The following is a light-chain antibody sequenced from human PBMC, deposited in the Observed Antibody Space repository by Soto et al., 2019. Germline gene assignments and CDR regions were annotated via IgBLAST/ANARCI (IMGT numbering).Light chain of an antibody. V-gene: IGLV1-51*01. Sequence: QSVLTQPPSVSAAPGQKVTISCSGSSSNIGNNYVSWYQQLPGTAPKLLIYDNNKRPSGIPDRFSVSKSGTSATLGITGLQTGDEADYYCGKWDSSLSAVVFGGGTKLTVL. CDR2: DNN. J-gene: IGLJ2*01. CDR1: SSNIGNNY. CDR3: GKWDSSLSAVV.